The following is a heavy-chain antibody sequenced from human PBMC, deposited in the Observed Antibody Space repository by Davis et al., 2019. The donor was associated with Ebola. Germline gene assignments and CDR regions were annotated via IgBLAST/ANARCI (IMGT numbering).Heavy chain of an antibody. D-gene: IGHD3-10*01. Sequence: SETLSLTCAVSGGSISSSTYYWGWIRQPPGKGLEWTGYIFHDGSTYYNPSLRGRVSISVDRSKNQFSLTLTSVTAADTALYYCSRGSGNTLVRGVFDYYFGMNVWGQGTTVTVAS. J-gene: IGHJ6*02. V-gene: IGHV4-30-2*01. CDR2: IFHDGST. CDR3: SRGSGNTLVRGVFDYYFGMNV. CDR1: GGSISSSTYY.